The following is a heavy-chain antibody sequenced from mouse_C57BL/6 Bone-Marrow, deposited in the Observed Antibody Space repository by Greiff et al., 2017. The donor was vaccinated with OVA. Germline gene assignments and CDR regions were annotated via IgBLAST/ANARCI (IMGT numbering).Heavy chain of an antibody. CDR2: ISSGSSTI. Sequence: EVQLVESGGGLVKPGGSLKLSCAASGFTFSDYGMHWVRQAPEKGLEWVAYISSGSSTIYYADTVKGRFTISRDKAKNTLFLQMTSLRSEDTAMYYCARPYDGYYDWFAYWGQGTLVTVSA. D-gene: IGHD2-3*01. J-gene: IGHJ3*01. V-gene: IGHV5-17*01. CDR1: GFTFSDYG. CDR3: ARPYDGYYDWFAY.